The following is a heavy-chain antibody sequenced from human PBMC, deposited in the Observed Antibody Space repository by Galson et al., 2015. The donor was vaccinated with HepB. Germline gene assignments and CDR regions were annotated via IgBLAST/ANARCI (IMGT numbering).Heavy chain of an antibody. CDR1: GFSLTSTGVG. CDR2: IYWDDDD. CDR3: AHRNGDYVEGAFNI. J-gene: IGHJ3*02. D-gene: IGHD4-17*01. V-gene: IGHV2-5*02. Sequence: PALVKPTQTLTPTCTFSGFSLTSTGVGVGWIRQPPGKALEWLAVIYWDDDDRYSPSLKSRLKITKDTSKNQVVLTMTNMDPVDTATYYCAHRNGDYVEGAFNIWGQGTMVTVSS.